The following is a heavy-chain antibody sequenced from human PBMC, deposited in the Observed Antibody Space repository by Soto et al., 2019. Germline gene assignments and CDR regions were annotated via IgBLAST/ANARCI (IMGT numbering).Heavy chain of an antibody. Sequence: GGSLRLSCAASGFTFSSYWMHWVRQAPGKGLVWVSRINSDGSSTSYADSVKGRFTISRDNAKNTLYLQMNSLRAEDTAVYYCARDPDYDFWSGYYWARADYYGMDVWGQGTTVTVSS. CDR1: GFTFSSYW. CDR3: ARDPDYDFWSGYYWARADYYGMDV. CDR2: INSDGSST. J-gene: IGHJ6*02. D-gene: IGHD3-3*01. V-gene: IGHV3-74*01.